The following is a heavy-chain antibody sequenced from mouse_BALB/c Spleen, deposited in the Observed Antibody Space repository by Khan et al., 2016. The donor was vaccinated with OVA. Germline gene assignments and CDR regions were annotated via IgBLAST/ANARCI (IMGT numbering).Heavy chain of an antibody. V-gene: IGHV1-5*01. J-gene: IGHJ3*01. CDR3: TRRNWDVAWFAY. Sequence: EVKLQESGTVLARPGASVKMSCKASGYTFTSYWMHWVKQRPGQGLEWIGDIYPGNTDTNYNQKFKGKAKLTAVTSTSTAYMEPSSLTNEDSAVYDCTRRNWDVAWFAYWGQGTLVTVSA. D-gene: IGHD4-1*01. CDR2: IYPGNTDT. CDR1: GYTFTSYW.